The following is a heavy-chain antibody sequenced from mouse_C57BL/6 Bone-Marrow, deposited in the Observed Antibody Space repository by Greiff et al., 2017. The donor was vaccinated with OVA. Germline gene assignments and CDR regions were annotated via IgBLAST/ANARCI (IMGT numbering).Heavy chain of an antibody. CDR1: GFTFSDFY. J-gene: IGHJ1*03. CDR3: ARDPYYYGSRDWYCDV. Sequence: EVKLMESGGGLVQSGRSLRLSCATSGFTFSDFYMEWVRQAPGKGLEWIAASRNKANDYTTEYSASVKGRFIVSRDTSQSILYLQMNALRAEDTAIYYGARDPYYYGSRDWYCDVWGTGTTVTVSS. D-gene: IGHD1-1*01. CDR2: SRNKANDYTT. V-gene: IGHV7-1*01.